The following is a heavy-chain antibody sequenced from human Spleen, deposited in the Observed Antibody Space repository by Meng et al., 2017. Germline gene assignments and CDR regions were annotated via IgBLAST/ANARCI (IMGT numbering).Heavy chain of an antibody. V-gene: IGHV1-46*01. CDR3: VRAQRSGWDTYFDY. Sequence: VQLVQAGAEVKKPGASVKVSCKASGYTFTSYDINWGRHAPGHGLEWMGIIYPSGDSTTYAQKFQGRVTMTRDTSTSTVYMELSSLRSEDTAVYYCVRAQRSGWDTYFDYWGQGTLVTVSS. CDR1: GYTFTSYD. D-gene: IGHD6-19*01. CDR2: IYPSGDST. J-gene: IGHJ4*02.